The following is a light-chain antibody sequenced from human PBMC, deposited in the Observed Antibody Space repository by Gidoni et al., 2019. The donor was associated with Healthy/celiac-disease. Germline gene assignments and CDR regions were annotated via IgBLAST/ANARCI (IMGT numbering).Light chain of an antibody. V-gene: IGKV1-5*03. CDR3: QQYNSYSRT. CDR1: HSISSW. CDR2: KAS. Sequence: DIQMTQSPSTLSASVGDRVTITCRAIHSISSWLAWYQQKPGKAPKLLIYKASSLESGVPSRFSGSGSGTEFTLTISSLQPDDLATYYCQQYNSYSRTFGQGTKVEIK. J-gene: IGKJ1*01.